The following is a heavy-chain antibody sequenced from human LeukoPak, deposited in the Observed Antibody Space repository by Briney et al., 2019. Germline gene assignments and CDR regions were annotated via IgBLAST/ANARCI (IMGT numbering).Heavy chain of an antibody. D-gene: IGHD6-6*01. V-gene: IGHV3-23*01. CDR3: AKCPNLKYYLDH. J-gene: IGHJ4*02. CDR2: IRVSGGDT. CDR1: GFTFSDYA. Sequence: PGGSLRLSCAASGFTFSDYAMSWVRQAPGKGLEWVSDIRVSGGDTYYADSGKGRFIISRYNSKNTLYLQMNSLSAEDTAIYYCAKCPNLKYYLDHWGQGTMVTASS.